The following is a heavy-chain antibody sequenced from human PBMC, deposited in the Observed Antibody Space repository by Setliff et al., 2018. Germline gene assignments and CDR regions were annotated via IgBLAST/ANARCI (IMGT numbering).Heavy chain of an antibody. CDR1: DDSFTSSRYY. J-gene: IGHJ5*01. CDR3: VRPGGWFDY. CDR2: ISYSGTP. V-gene: IGHV4-39*01. Sequence: PSETLSLTCTVSDDSFTSSRYYWGWIRQAPGSGLEWIGSISYSGTPYYNASVESRVTISIDTSRNQFSLELRSVTVADTATYYCVRPGGWFDYWGQGTLVTVSS. D-gene: IGHD3-10*01.